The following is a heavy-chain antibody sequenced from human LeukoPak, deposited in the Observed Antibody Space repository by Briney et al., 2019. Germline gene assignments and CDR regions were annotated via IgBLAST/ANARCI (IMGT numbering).Heavy chain of an antibody. D-gene: IGHD6-13*01. Sequence: PSETLSLTCTVSGGSISGYYWSWIRQPAGKGLEWIGRIYTSGSTNSNPSLKSRVTISVDKSKNQFSLKLSSVPAADTAVYYCARLEGFSSSWYDYWGQGTLVTVSS. CDR1: GGSISGYY. CDR3: ARLEGFSSSWYDY. V-gene: IGHV4-4*07. CDR2: IYTSGST. J-gene: IGHJ4*02.